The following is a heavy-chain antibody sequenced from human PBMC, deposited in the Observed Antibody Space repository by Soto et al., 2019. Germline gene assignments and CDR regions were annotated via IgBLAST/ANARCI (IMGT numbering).Heavy chain of an antibody. D-gene: IGHD2-15*01. J-gene: IGHJ4*02. CDR2: ISSSSSTI. CDR1: GFTFSRYS. V-gene: IGHV3-48*02. Sequence: EVQLVESGGGLVQPGGSLRISCAASGFTFSRYSMNWVRQAPGKGLEWVSYISSSSSTIYYADSVKGRFTISRDNAKNSLYLQMNSLRDEDTAVYYCARDVGYCSGGSCYHPDYWGQGTLVTVSS. CDR3: ARDVGYCSGGSCYHPDY.